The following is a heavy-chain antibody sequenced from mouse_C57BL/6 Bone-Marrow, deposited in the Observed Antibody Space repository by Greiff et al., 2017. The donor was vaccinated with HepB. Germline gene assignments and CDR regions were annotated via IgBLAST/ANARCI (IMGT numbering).Heavy chain of an antibody. V-gene: IGHV1-15*01. D-gene: IGHD2-3*01. CDR1: GYTFTDYE. Sequence: QVQLQQSGAELVRPGASVTLSCKASGYTFTDYEMHWVKQTPVHGLEWIGAIDPETGGTAYNQKFKGKAILTADKSSSTAYMELRRLTSEDSAVDYCTRSDGGYYGYWLAYWGQGTLVTVSA. CDR3: TRSDGGYYGYWLAY. CDR2: IDPETGGT. J-gene: IGHJ3*01.